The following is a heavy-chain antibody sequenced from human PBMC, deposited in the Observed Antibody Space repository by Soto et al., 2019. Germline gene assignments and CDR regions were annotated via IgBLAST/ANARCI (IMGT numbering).Heavy chain of an antibody. CDR3: TTDPDQTIFRVVIMVDY. CDR2: IKSKTDGGTT. V-gene: IGHV3-15*07. D-gene: IGHD3-3*01. J-gene: IGHJ4*02. CDR1: VFTFSNAW. Sequence: EVQLVESGGGLVKPGGSLRLSCAASVFTFSNAWMNWVRQAPGKGLEWVGRIKSKTDGGTTDYAAPVKGRFTISRDDSKNTLYLQMNSLKTEDTAVYYCTTDPDQTIFRVVIMVDYWGQGTLVTVSS.